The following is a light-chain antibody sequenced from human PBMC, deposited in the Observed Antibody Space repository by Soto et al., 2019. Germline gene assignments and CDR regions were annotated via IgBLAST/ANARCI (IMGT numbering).Light chain of an antibody. CDR1: QSFSSSV. CDR3: HQYGSSPYT. V-gene: IGKV3-20*01. Sequence: EIVLPQSPGTLPLSPGERATLSCRASQSFSSSVLAWYQQKPGQAPRLLIYGASSRTTGIPDRFSGSGSAADFTLTSSRLEPEDFAVYDCHQYGSSPYTFGLGTKLESK. CDR2: GAS. J-gene: IGKJ2*01.